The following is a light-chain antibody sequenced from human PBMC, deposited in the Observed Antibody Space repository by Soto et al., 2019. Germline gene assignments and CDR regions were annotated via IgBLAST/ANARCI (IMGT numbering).Light chain of an antibody. CDR3: QSYDSSLSAYV. V-gene: IGLV1-40*01. CDR1: SSNIGAGYD. Sequence: QSVLTQPPSVSGAPGQRVTISCSGSSSNIGAGYDLHWYQQLPGTAPKLLIYGNSNRPSGAPDRFSGSKSGTSASLAITGLQAEDEADYYCQSYDSSLSAYVFGTGTKLTVL. J-gene: IGLJ1*01. CDR2: GNS.